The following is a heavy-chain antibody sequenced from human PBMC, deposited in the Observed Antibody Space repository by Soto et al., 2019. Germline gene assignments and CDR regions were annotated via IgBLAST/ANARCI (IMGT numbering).Heavy chain of an antibody. CDR2: ISSSSSTI. J-gene: IGHJ6*02. CDR3: ARVTAAAGKIEKRHYYYYGMDV. D-gene: IGHD6-13*01. V-gene: IGHV3-48*02. Sequence: PGGSLRLSCAASGVTFSSYSMNWVRQAPGKGLEWVSYISSSSSTIYYADSVKGRFTISRDNAKNSLYLQMNSLRDEDTAVYYCARVTAAAGKIEKRHYYYYGMDVWGQGTTVTVSS. CDR1: GVTFSSYS.